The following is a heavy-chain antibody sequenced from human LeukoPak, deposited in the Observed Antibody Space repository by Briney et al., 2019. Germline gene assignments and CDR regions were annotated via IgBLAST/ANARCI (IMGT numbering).Heavy chain of an antibody. CDR3: AKDVIHWSLDH. Sequence: GGSLRLSCTASGFTFSGNAMGWVRQAPGKGLEWVSGIGSDENRLYADSVKGRFTISRDNSKNTLYLQMNSLRVEDTAVYYCAKDVIHWSLDHWGQGTLVTVSS. V-gene: IGHV3-23*01. CDR1: GFTFSGNA. D-gene: IGHD2-8*02. CDR2: IGSDENR. J-gene: IGHJ4*02.